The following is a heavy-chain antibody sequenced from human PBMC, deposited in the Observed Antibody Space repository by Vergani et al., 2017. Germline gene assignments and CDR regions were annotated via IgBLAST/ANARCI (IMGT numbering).Heavy chain of an antibody. CDR3: ALAESSTSCINSVCITPETGSWFDP. J-gene: IGHJ5*02. CDR1: GYTFTYHY. Sequence: QMQLVQSGAEVKKTGSSVKVSCKASGYTFTYHYLHWVRPAPGQALEWMGWITPFNGNTNYAQKFQDRVTITRDRSMSTAYMELSSLRSEDTAMYYCALAESSTSCINSVCITPETGSWFDPWGQGTLVTVSS. CDR2: ITPFNGNT. V-gene: IGHV1-45*02. D-gene: IGHD2-2*01.